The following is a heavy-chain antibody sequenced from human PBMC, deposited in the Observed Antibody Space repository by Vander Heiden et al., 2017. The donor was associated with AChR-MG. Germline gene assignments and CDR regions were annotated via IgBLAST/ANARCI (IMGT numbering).Heavy chain of an antibody. CDR2: ISSSSSYI. Sequence: EVQLVESGGGLVTPGGSLSLSCAASGLTLSSYSMNWVRQAPGKGLEWVSSISSSSSYIYYADSVKGRFTISRDNAKNSLYLQMNSLRAEDTAVYYCARGTFDYWGQGTLVTVSS. V-gene: IGHV3-21*01. CDR1: GLTLSSYS. J-gene: IGHJ4*02. CDR3: ARGTFDY.